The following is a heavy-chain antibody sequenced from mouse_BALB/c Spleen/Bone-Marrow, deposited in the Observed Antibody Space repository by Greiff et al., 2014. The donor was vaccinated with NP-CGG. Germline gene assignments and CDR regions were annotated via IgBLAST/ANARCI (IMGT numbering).Heavy chain of an antibody. D-gene: IGHD2-1*01. CDR3: AIYYGNYYAMDY. CDR2: IDPANGNT. V-gene: IGHV14-3*02. Sequence: EVQLQQSGAELVKPGASVKLSCTASGFNIKDTYMHWVKQRPEQGLEWIGRIDPANGNTKYDPKFQGKATITADTSSNTASLQLSSLTSEDTAVYYCAIYYGNYYAMDYWGQGTSVTVSS. J-gene: IGHJ4*01. CDR1: GFNIKDTY.